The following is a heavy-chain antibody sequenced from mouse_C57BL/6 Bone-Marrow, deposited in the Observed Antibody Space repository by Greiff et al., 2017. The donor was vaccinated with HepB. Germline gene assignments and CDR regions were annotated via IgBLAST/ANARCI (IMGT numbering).Heavy chain of an antibody. J-gene: IGHJ3*01. D-gene: IGHD2-5*01. V-gene: IGHV5-4*03. CDR3: ARVDSNYPWFAY. CDR1: GFTFSSYA. CDR2: ISDGGSYT. Sequence: EVMLVESGGGLVKPGGSLKLSCAASGFTFSSYAMSWVRQTPEKRLEWVATISDGGSYTNYPDNVKGRFTISRDNAKNNLYLQMSHLKSEDTAMYYCARVDSNYPWFAYWGQGTLVTVSA.